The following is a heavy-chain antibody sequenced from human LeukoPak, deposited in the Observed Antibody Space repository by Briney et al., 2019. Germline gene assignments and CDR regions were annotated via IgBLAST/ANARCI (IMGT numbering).Heavy chain of an antibody. J-gene: IGHJ4*02. V-gene: IGHV4-59*12. Sequence: SETLSLTCTVSAGSISSYYWSWIRQPPGQGLEWIGNIYYSRSTNYNPSLKSRVTISVDTSKNQFSLKLSSVTAADTAVYYGARATVTIRQVDCWGQGTLVTVSS. D-gene: IGHD3-10*01. CDR3: ARATVTIRQVDC. CDR1: AGSISSYY. CDR2: IYYSRST.